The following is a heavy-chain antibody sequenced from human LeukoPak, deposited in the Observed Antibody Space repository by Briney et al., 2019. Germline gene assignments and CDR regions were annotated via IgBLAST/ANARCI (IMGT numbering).Heavy chain of an antibody. CDR1: GFTFSDRY. Sequence: GGSLRLSCAAPGFTFSDRYMDWVRQAPEKGLEWVGRSRNIASSYTTEYAASVKGRFTISRDDSQKSLYLQTNSLRIEETGVYYCARQKYYYDNNGYYVFDYWGQGTLVTVSS. D-gene: IGHD3-22*01. CDR3: ARQKYYYDNNGYYVFDY. V-gene: IGHV3-72*01. J-gene: IGHJ4*02. CDR2: SRNIASSYTT.